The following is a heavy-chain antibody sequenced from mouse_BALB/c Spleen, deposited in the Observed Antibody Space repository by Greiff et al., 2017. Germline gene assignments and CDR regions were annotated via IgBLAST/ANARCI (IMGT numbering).Heavy chain of an antibody. Sequence: DVKLVESGGGLVKPGGSLKLSCAASGFTFSSYTMSWVRQTPEKRLEWVATISSGGGNTYYPDSVKGRFTISRDNAKNNLYLQMSSLRSEDTALYYCARSGYDYDGGYYYAMDYWGQGTSVTVSS. CDR3: ARSGYDYDGGYYYAMDY. J-gene: IGHJ4*01. CDR1: GFTFSSYT. D-gene: IGHD2-4*01. CDR2: ISSGGGNT. V-gene: IGHV5-9*03.